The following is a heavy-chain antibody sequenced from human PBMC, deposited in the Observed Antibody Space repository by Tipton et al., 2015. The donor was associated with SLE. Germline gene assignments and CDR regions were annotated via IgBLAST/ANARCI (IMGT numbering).Heavy chain of an antibody. J-gene: IGHJ3*02. Sequence: TLSLTCAVYGGSFSGYYWSWIRQPPGKGLEWIGEINHSGSTNYNSSLKSRVTISVDTSKNQFSLKLSSVTAADTAVYFCARGGDIVVVPAVNAFDIWGQGTMVTVSS. D-gene: IGHD2-2*01. CDR3: ARGGDIVVVPAVNAFDI. CDR2: INHSGST. V-gene: IGHV4-34*01. CDR1: GGSFSGYY.